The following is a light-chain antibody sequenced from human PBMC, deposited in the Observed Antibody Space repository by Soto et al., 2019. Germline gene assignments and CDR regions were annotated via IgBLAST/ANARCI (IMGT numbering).Light chain of an antibody. Sequence: IQMNQFPSSRSASVGDRVTIICRASQSISSYLNWYQRTPGKGPKVLIYAASSLQSGVPSRFSGIGSGTAFTLTISSLQPEDLATYDGQQTYSTPPITFRPATRLEIK. CDR2: AAS. V-gene: IGKV1-39*01. J-gene: IGKJ5*01. CDR3: QQTYSTPPIT. CDR1: QSISSY.